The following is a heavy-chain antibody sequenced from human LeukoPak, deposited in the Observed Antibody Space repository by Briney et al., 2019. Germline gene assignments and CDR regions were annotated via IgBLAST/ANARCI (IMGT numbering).Heavy chain of an antibody. Sequence: GGSLRLSCAASGVTLSNYWMTWVRQAPGKGPEWVANIKQDGSEKNYEDSVKGRFTISRDNAKNSLYLQMNNLRAEDTAVYYCARERSGWYERWLDYWGQGTLVTVSS. D-gene: IGHD6-19*01. CDR1: GVTLSNYW. CDR2: IKQDGSEK. CDR3: ARERSGWYERWLDY. J-gene: IGHJ4*02. V-gene: IGHV3-7*01.